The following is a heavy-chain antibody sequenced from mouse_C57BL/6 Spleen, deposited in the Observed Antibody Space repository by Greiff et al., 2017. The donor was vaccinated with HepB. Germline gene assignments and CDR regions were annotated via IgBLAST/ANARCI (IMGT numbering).Heavy chain of an antibody. J-gene: IGHJ2*01. D-gene: IGHD1-1*01. CDR1: GYTFTDYN. Sequence: EVQLQQSGPELVKPGASVKMSCKASGYTFTDYNMHWVKQSHGKSLEWIGYINPNNGGTSYNQKFKGKATLTVNKSSSTAYMELRSLTSEDSAVYYCAEGGYGSSYGYWGQGTTLTVAS. V-gene: IGHV1-22*01. CDR2: INPNNGGT. CDR3: AEGGYGSSYGY.